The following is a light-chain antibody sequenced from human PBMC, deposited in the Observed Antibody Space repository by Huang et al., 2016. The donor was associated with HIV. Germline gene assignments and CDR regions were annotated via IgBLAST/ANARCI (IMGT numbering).Light chain of an antibody. V-gene: IGKV2-28*01. CDR2: LCS. CDR1: QSLLHSNGYNY. CDR3: MQALQTPRT. Sequence: DIVMTQSPFSLAVTPGEPASISCRSSQSLLHSNGYNYLDWYLQKPGQSPQLLIYLCSNRASGVPDRFSGSGSVTEFTLKISRVEAEDVGVYYCMQALQTPRTFGQGTRLEIK. J-gene: IGKJ5*01.